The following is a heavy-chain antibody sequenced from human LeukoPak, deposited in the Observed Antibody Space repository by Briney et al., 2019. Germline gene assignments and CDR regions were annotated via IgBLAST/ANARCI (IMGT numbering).Heavy chain of an antibody. D-gene: IGHD3-3*01. CDR2: IIPIFGTA. CDR1: GGTFSSYA. CDR3: ARPHYYYDFWSGPNYYYGMGV. Sequence: GASVKVSCKASGGTFSSYAISWVRQAPGQGLEWMGGIIPIFGTANYAQKFQGRVTITADESTGTAYMELSSLRSEDTAVYYCARPHYYYDFWSGPNYYYGMGVWGQGTTVTVSS. V-gene: IGHV1-69*01. J-gene: IGHJ6*02.